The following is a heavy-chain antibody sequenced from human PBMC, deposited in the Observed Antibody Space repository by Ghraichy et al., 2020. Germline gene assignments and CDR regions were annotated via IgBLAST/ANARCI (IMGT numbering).Heavy chain of an antibody. V-gene: IGHV3-30*02. CDR3: ARAGGGSGWYLEWLGDY. Sequence: GVLRLSCAASGFTFSIYDMHWVRQAPGKGLEWVAFTASDGIYKYYADSVKGRFTISRDNAKNSLYLQMNSLRAEDTAVYYCARAGGGSGWYLEWLGDYWGQGTLVTVSS. J-gene: IGHJ4*02. CDR1: GFTFSIYD. CDR2: TASDGIYK. D-gene: IGHD6-19*01.